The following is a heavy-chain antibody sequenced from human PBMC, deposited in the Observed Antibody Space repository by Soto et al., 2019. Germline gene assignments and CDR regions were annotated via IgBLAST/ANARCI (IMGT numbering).Heavy chain of an antibody. CDR3: AKGPTIFGVVISFDYYYGMYV. D-gene: IGHD3-3*01. CDR2: ISGSGVST. CDR1: GFTSSSSS. V-gene: IGHV3-23*01. Sequence: PGGSLRLSCAASGFTSSSSSMSWVRQAPWRGLEWVSAISGSGVSTYYADSVKGRFTISRDNSKNTLYLQMNNLRAEDTAVYYFAKGPTIFGVVISFDYYYGMYVLGQWTTVTVCS. J-gene: IGHJ6*02.